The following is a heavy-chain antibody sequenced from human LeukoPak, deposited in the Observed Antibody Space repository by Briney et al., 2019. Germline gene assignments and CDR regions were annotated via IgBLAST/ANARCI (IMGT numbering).Heavy chain of an antibody. D-gene: IGHD3-3*01. V-gene: IGHV1-18*01. CDR1: GYMFSSYG. Sequence: ASVKVSRKASGYMFSSYGISWVRQAPGQGLEWMGWISAYNGNTNYAQKLQGRVTMTTDTSTTTAYMELTSLRSDDTAVYYCARVSRQFLNWLSPDYWGQGTLVTVSS. J-gene: IGHJ4*02. CDR2: ISAYNGNT. CDR3: ARVSRQFLNWLSPDY.